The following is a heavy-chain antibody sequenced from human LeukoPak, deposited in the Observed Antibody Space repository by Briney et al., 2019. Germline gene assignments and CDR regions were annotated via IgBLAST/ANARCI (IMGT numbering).Heavy chain of an antibody. Sequence: VGSLRLSCAASGFTFSSYWMHWVRQAPGKGLVWVSRINSDESSTSYADSVKGRFTISRDNAKNTLYLQMNSLRAEDTAVYYCARAQPVVGATYFDYWGQGTLVTVSS. CDR3: ARAQPVVGATYFDY. CDR2: INSDESST. CDR1: GFTFSSYW. J-gene: IGHJ4*02. D-gene: IGHD1-26*01. V-gene: IGHV3-74*01.